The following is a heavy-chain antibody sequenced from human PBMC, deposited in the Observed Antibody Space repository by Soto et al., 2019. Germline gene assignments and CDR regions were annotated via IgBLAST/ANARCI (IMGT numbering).Heavy chain of an antibody. Sequence: NLYITSTVYGGSLSSYYWSWIRQPSGKGLEWIGYIYYSGSTNYNPSLKSRVTMSVDTSKNQFSLKLSSVTAADTVFYYCARDNRYSVYWGQGSLVTVSP. V-gene: IGHV4-59*01. CDR2: IYYSGST. J-gene: IGHJ4*02. CDR1: GGSLSSYY. CDR3: ARDNRYSVY.